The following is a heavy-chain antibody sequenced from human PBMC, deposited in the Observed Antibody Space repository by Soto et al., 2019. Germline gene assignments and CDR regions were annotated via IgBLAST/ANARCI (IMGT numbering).Heavy chain of an antibody. Sequence: PGGSLRLSCAASGFTFSDYYMSWIRQAPGKGLEWVSYISSSSSYTNYADSVKGRFTISRDNARNSLYLQMNSLRAEDTAVYYCATLPPRIVVSLLPIPTWGQGILVTVSS. V-gene: IGHV3-11*03. CDR2: ISSSSSYT. CDR1: GFTFSDYY. J-gene: IGHJ5*02. D-gene: IGHD2-21*01. CDR3: ATLPPRIVVSLLPIPT.